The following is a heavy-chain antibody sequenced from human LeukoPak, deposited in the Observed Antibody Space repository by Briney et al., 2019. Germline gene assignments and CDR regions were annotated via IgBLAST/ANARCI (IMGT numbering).Heavy chain of an antibody. CDR3: ARDGSYCSSTSCWAGGYYYYGMDV. CDR1: GGSISSGGYY. Sequence: SQTLSLTCTVSGGSISSGGYYWSWTRQHPGKGLEWIGYIYYSGSTYYNPSLKSRVTISVDTSKNQFSLKLSSVTAADTAVYYCARDGSYCSSTSCWAGGYYYYGMDVWGQGTTVTVSS. J-gene: IGHJ6*02. CDR2: IYYSGST. V-gene: IGHV4-31*03. D-gene: IGHD2-2*01.